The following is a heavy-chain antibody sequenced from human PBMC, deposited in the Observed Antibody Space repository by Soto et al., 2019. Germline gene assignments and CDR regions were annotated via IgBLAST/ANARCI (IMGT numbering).Heavy chain of an antibody. D-gene: IGHD3-3*01. Sequence: PGGSLRLSCAASGFTFNIYAMNWVRQSPGKGLEWVTTINVGSTPYYADSVKGRFTISRDNSKNTLYLQMNSLRAEDTAVYYCAKDKDWSGVYGMDVWGQGTTVTVSS. CDR3: AKDKDWSGVYGMDV. CDR1: GFTFNIYA. J-gene: IGHJ6*02. V-gene: IGHV3-23*01. CDR2: INVGSTP.